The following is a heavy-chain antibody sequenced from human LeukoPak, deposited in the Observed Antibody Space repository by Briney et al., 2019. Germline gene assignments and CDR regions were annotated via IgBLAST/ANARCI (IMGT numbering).Heavy chain of an antibody. CDR1: GDPITSSKW. Sequence: PSGTLSLTCAVSGDPITSSKWWSWVRQSPEKGLEWIGEIYHSGATNYNPSLKSRVTMSVDKSKNQFALNLSSVTAADTAVYYCASGSHAVTTHFDYWGQGTLVTVSS. D-gene: IGHD3-16*01. V-gene: IGHV4-4*02. CDR3: ASGSHAVTTHFDY. J-gene: IGHJ4*02. CDR2: IYHSGAT.